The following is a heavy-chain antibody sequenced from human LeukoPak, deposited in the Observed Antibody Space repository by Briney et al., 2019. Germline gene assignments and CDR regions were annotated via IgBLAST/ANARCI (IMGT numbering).Heavy chain of an antibody. J-gene: IGHJ4*02. CDR2: IIPIFGTA. D-gene: IGHD6-6*01. CDR3: AIGGIAARRGPFDY. Sequence: GASVKVSCKASGGTFSSYTISWVRQAPGQGLEWMGGIIPIFGTANYAQKFQGRVTITADKSTSTAYMELSSLRSEDTAVYYCAIGGIAARRGPFDYWGQGTLVTVSS. CDR1: GGTFSSYT. V-gene: IGHV1-69*06.